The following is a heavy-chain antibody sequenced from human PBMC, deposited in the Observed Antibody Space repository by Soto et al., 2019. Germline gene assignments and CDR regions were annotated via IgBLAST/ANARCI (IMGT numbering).Heavy chain of an antibody. J-gene: IGHJ4*02. CDR1: GGTFSSYS. CDR2: IIPIFGTA. V-gene: IGHV1-69*13. D-gene: IGHD6-19*01. Sequence: ASVKVSCKASGGTFSSYSISWVRQAPGQGLEWMGGIIPIFGTANYAQKFQGRVTITADESTSTAYMELSSLRSEDTAVYYCASSSGWQTFVYWGQGTLVTVSS. CDR3: ASSSGWQTFVY.